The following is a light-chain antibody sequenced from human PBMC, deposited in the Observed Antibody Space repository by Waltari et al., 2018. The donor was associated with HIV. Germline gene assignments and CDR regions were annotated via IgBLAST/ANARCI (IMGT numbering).Light chain of an antibody. CDR2: RNN. CDR1: SSNIGSNY. V-gene: IGLV1-47*01. CDR3: AAWDASLSGNWV. J-gene: IGLJ3*02. Sequence: QSVLTQPPSASGTPGQRVTISCSGSSSNIGSNYVYWYQQLPGTTPKLLIFRNNRRPAGVPDRFSGSKSGTSASLAISGLRSEDEADYYCAAWDASLSGNWVFGGGTKLTVL.